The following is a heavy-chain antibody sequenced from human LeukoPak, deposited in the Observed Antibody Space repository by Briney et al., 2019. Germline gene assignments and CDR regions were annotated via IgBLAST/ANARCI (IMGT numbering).Heavy chain of an antibody. D-gene: IGHD3-22*01. CDR3: ARARDFYDSSGYYVYFDY. J-gene: IGHJ4*02. Sequence: GGSLRLSCAASGFTFSNYWMTWVRQAPGKGLEWVANIKQDGSEKYYVDSVKGRFTISRDNAKNSLYLQMNGLRAEDTAVYYCARARDFYDSSGYYVYFDYWGQGSPVTVSS. CDR2: IKQDGSEK. CDR1: GFTFSNYW. V-gene: IGHV3-7*01.